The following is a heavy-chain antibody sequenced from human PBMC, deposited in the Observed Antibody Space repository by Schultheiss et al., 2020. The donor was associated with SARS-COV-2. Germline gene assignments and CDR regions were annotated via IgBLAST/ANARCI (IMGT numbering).Heavy chain of an antibody. V-gene: IGHV3-30*18. Sequence: GGSLRLSCAASGFIFRDSYMSWIRQPPGKGLEWVAVISYDGSNKYYADSVKGRFTISRDNSKNTLYLQMNSLRAEDTAVYYCAKDREYDFWSGYLGCCMDVWGQGTTVTVSS. CDR1: GFIFRDSY. D-gene: IGHD3-3*01. CDR3: AKDREYDFWSGYLGCCMDV. CDR2: ISYDGSNK. J-gene: IGHJ6*02.